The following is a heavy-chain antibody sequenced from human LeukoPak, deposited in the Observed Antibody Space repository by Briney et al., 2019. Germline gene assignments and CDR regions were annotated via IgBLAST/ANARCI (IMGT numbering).Heavy chain of an antibody. CDR2: ISDDGSNT. Sequence: GGPLRLSCAASGFTFSRCAMHWVRQAPGKGLEWVAVISDDGSNTSYPDSVKGRFTISRDNSKNTLYLQMNSLRPEDTAVYYCARSLGGDYLGAVWGQGTLVSVSS. CDR3: ARSLGGDYLGAV. J-gene: IGHJ4*02. V-gene: IGHV3-30-3*01. CDR1: GFTFSRCA. D-gene: IGHD3-10*01.